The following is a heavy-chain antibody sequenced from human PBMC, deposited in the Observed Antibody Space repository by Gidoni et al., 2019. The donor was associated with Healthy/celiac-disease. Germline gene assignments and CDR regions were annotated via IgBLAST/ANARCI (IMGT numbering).Heavy chain of an antibody. CDR2: IRSKANSYAT. CDR1: GFTFSGSA. V-gene: IGHV3-73*02. Sequence: EVQLVESGGGLVQPGGSLKLSCAASGFTFSGSAMHWVRQASGTGLEWVGRIRSKANSYATAYAASVKGRFTISRDDSKNTAYLQMNSLKTEDTAVYYCTRGHDQGPYYYYYGMDVWGQGTTVTVSS. D-gene: IGHD5-12*01. J-gene: IGHJ6*02. CDR3: TRGHDQGPYYYYYGMDV.